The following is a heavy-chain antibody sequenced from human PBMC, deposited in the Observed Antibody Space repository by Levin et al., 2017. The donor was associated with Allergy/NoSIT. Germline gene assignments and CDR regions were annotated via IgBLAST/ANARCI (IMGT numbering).Heavy chain of an antibody. CDR2: INPNSGGT. CDR1: GYTFTGYY. J-gene: IGHJ6*02. CDR3: ARDGSRYYDFWSGYYYYGMDV. Sequence: ASVKVSCKASGYTFTGYYMHWVRQAPGQGLEWMGWINPNSGGTNYAQKFQGRVTMTRDTSISTAYMELSRLRSDDTAVYYCARDGSRYYDFWSGYYYYGMDVWGQGTTVTVSS. D-gene: IGHD3-3*01. V-gene: IGHV1-2*02.